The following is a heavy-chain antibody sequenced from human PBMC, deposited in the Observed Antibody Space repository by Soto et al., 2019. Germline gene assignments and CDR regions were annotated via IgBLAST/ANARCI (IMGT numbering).Heavy chain of an antibody. J-gene: IGHJ6*02. CDR3: ATTARVYYYYGMDV. Sequence: SETLSLTCTVSGGSISSGGYYWSWIRQHPGKGLEWIGYIYYSGSTYYNPSLKSRVTISVDTSKNQFSLKLRSVTAADTAVYYCATTARVYYYYGMDVWGQGTTVTVSS. CDR1: GGSISSGGYY. CDR2: IYYSGST. V-gene: IGHV4-31*03.